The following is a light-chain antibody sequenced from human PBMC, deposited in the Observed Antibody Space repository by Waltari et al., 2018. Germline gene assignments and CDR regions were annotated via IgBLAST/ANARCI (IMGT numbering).Light chain of an antibody. J-gene: IGKJ1*01. Sequence: DIHMTQSPSSLSASVGDRVTITCRASDSITYVNWYQQKPGRAPRLLIYAASNLQTGVPSRLSGIGSGTHFTLTISSLQPDDLATYFCQQSSSVPRTFGQGTKIEMK. CDR3: QQSSSVPRT. CDR2: AAS. CDR1: DSITY. V-gene: IGKV1-39*01.